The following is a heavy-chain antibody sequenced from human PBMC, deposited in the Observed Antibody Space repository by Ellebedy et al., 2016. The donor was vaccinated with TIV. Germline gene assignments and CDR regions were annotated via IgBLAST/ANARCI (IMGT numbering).Heavy chain of an antibody. D-gene: IGHD5-24*01. J-gene: IGHJ4*02. V-gene: IGHV5-51*01. CDR3: ARHDGDGSHFDY. CDR2: ISPADSDT. Sequence: GESLKISCTGSGYTFINYWIGWVRQMPGKGLEWMGIISPADSDTRYSPSFQGQVTISVDKSINTASLQWSSLKASDSAMYYCARHDGDGSHFDYWGQGTLVTVSS. CDR1: GYTFINYW.